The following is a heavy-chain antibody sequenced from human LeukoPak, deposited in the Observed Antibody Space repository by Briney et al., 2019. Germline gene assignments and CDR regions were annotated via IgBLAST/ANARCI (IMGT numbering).Heavy chain of an antibody. V-gene: IGHV3-7*03. CDR2: IKQDGSEK. D-gene: IGHD1/OR15-1a*01. J-gene: IGHJ6*02. Sequence: GGSLRLSCAASGFTFSSYWMSWVRRAPGKGLEWVANIKQDGSEKYYVDSVKGRFTISRDTAKNSLYLQMNNLRAEDTALYYCARNNDMDVWGQGTTVIVSS. CDR3: ARNNDMDV. CDR1: GFTFSSYW.